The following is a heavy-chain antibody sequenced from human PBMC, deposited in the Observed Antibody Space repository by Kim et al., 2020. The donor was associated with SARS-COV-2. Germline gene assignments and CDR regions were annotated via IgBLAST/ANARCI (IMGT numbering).Heavy chain of an antibody. CDR2: INHSGST. Sequence: SETLSLTCAVYGGSFSGYYWSWIRQPPGKGLEWIGEINHSGSTNYNPSLKSRVTISVDTSKNQFSLKLSSVTAADTAVYYCARGFIVLMVYATYNWFDPWGQGTLVTVSS. V-gene: IGHV4-34*01. D-gene: IGHD2-8*01. CDR3: ARGFIVLMVYATYNWFDP. CDR1: GGSFSGYY. J-gene: IGHJ5*02.